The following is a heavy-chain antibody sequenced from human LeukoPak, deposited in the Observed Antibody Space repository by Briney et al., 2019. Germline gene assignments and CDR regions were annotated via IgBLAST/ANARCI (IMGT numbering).Heavy chain of an antibody. D-gene: IGHD5-18*01. J-gene: IGHJ5*02. CDR3: ARFPVLDTAMA. CDR1: TGPFSGYY. V-gene: IGHV4-34*01. CDR2: ITHNANT. Sequence: SSETLSLTCAVYTGPFSGYYWAWIRQPPGEGLEWIGEITHNANTKYNPSLESRVIISVDTSKNQFSLKLNSVTAADTAVYHCARFPVLDTAMAWGQGTQVTVSS.